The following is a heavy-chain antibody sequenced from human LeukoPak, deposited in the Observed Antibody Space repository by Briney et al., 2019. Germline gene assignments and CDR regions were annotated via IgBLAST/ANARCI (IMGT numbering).Heavy chain of an antibody. J-gene: IGHJ6*03. CDR2: ISGSGGST. V-gene: IGHV3-23*01. D-gene: IGHD2-15*01. CDR3: AKGGSPAGGDYYYMDV. CDR1: GFTFSSYA. Sequence: GGSLRLSCAASGFTFSSYAMSWVRQAPGKGLEWVSAISGSGGSTYYADSVKGRFTISRDNSKNTLYLQMNSLRAEDTAVYYCAKGGSPAGGDYYYMDVWGKGTTVTVSS.